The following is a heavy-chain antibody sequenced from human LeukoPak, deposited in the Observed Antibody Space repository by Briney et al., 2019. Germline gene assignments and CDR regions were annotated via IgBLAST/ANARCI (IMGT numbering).Heavy chain of an antibody. CDR3: TREPRYCSSTSCGTFDI. D-gene: IGHD2-2*01. CDR1: GGTFSPYA. V-gene: IGHV1-69*05. Sequence: SVKVSCKASGGTFSPYAISWVRQAPGQGLEWMGGIIPIFGTANYAQKFQGRVTITTDESTSTAYMELSSLRSEDTAVYDCTREPRYCSSTSCGTFDIWGQGTMITVSS. CDR2: IIPIFGTA. J-gene: IGHJ3*02.